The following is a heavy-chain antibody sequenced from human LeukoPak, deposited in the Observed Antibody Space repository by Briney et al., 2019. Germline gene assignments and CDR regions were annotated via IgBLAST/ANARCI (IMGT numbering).Heavy chain of an antibody. CDR3: ASTYYSSGWYFDL. CDR2: IYYSGST. CDR1: GGSISSSSYY. D-gene: IGHD6-19*01. V-gene: IGHV4-39*01. Sequence: PSETLSLTCTDSGGSISSSSYYWGWIRQPPGKGLEWIGSIYYSGSTYYNPSLKSRVTISVDTSKNQFSLKLSSVTAADTAVYYCASTYYSSGWYFDLWGRGTLVTVSS. J-gene: IGHJ2*01.